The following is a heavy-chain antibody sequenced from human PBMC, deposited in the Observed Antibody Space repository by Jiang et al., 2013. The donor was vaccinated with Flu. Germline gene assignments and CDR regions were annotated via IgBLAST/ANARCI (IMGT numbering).Heavy chain of an antibody. CDR1: GGSISSYY. CDR2: IYYSGST. V-gene: IGHV4-59*01. D-gene: IGHD7-27*01. CDR3: ARSLGNDAFDI. Sequence: SLTCTVSGGSISSYYWSWIRQPPGKGLEWIGYIYYSGSTNYNPSLKSRVTISVDTSKNQFSLKLSSVTAADTAVYYCARSLGNDAFDIWGQGTMVTVSS. J-gene: IGHJ3*02.